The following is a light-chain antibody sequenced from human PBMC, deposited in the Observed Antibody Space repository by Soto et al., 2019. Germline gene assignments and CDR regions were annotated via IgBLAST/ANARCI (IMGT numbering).Light chain of an antibody. CDR3: QQYNSWPLT. Sequence: EIVLTQSPATLSLSQGERVTLYRRASQSVGSDLAWYQQKPGQATRLVIYDIFTRVTGVPNRISGSGSGTEFTLTISSLQSEDFAVYYCQQYNSWPLTFGGGTKVDIK. V-gene: IGKV3D-15*01. CDR2: DIF. J-gene: IGKJ4*01. CDR1: QSVGSD.